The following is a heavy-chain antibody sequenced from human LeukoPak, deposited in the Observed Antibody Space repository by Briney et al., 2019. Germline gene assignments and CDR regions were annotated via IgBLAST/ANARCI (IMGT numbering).Heavy chain of an antibody. CDR2: TSGSGVNS. CDR3: ARGDCSSTSCSSTPKSWFDP. D-gene: IGHD2-2*01. CDR1: GFTLRSYD. V-gene: IGHV3-23*01. Sequence: GGSLRLSCAASGFTLRSYDMSWVRQAPGKGLEWVAATSGSGVNSYYAGSVRGRFTISRDNSQNKLYLQMNSLRAEDTAVFYCARGDCSSTSCSSTPKSWFDPWGQGTLVSVSS. J-gene: IGHJ5*02.